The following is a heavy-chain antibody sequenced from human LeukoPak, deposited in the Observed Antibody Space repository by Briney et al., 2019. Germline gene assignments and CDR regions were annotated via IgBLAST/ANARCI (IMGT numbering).Heavy chain of an antibody. J-gene: IGHJ4*02. CDR2: IYYSGST. D-gene: IGHD4-23*01. Sequence: SQTLSLTCTVSGGSISSYYWSWIRQPPGKGLEWIGYIYYSGSTNYNPSLKSRVTISVDTSKNQFSLKLSSVTAADTAVYYCARGTVVTANDCWGQGTLVTVSS. V-gene: IGHV4-59*01. CDR1: GGSISSYY. CDR3: ARGTVVTANDC.